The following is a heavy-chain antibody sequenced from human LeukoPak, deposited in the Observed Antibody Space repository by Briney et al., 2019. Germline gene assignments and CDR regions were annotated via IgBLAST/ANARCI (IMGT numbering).Heavy chain of an antibody. CDR2: ISYDGSNK. J-gene: IGHJ6*02. V-gene: IGHV3-30*18. CDR1: GFTFSSYG. Sequence: GGSLRLSCAASGFTFSSYGMHWGRQAPGKGLEWVAVISYDGSNKYYADSVKGRFTISRDNSKNTLYLQMNSLRAEDTAVYYCAKGWRSYGMDVWGQGTTVTVSS. D-gene: IGHD2-15*01. CDR3: AKGWRSYGMDV.